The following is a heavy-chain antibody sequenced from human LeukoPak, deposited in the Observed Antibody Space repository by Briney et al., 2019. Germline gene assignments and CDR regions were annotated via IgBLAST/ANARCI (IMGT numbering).Heavy chain of an antibody. CDR1: GYSFTSYW. D-gene: IGHD2-2*01. V-gene: IGHV5-51*01. CDR2: IYPGDSDT. Sequence: GESLKISCKGSGYSFTSYWIGWVRQMPGKGLEWMGTIYPGDSDTRYSPSFQGQVTISADKSISTAYLQWSSLKASDTAMYYCAITDIVVVPAARNYYYYGMDVWGQGTTITVSS. CDR3: AITDIVVVPAARNYYYYGMDV. J-gene: IGHJ6*02.